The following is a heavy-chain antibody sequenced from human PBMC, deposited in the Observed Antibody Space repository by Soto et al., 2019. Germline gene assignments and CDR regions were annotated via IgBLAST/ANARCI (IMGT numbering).Heavy chain of an antibody. CDR1: GFSLTNLW. Sequence: GGSLRLSCAASGFSLTNLWMTWVRQAPGKGLEWVGRIRSKTDGGTTDYAAPVKGRFTISRDDSKNTLYLQMSSLKTEDTAIYYCTTPRAADGPWGQGTLVTVSS. D-gene: IGHD6-13*01. V-gene: IGHV3-15*07. CDR3: TTPRAADGP. CDR2: IRSKTDGGTT. J-gene: IGHJ5*02.